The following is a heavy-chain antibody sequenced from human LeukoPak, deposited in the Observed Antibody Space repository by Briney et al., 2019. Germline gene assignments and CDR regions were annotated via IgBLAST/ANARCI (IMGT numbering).Heavy chain of an antibody. J-gene: IGHJ4*02. CDR3: ARGSLGYCDSTSCYTQFDY. V-gene: IGHV3-30*04. D-gene: IGHD2-2*02. CDR1: GFTFSSYA. CDR2: ISYDGSTK. Sequence: GRSLRLSCAASGFTFSSYAVHWVRQAPGKGLEWVTVISYDGSTKYYADSVKGRITISRDNSKNTLYMQMSSLRAEDTAVYYCARGSLGYCDSTSCYTQFDYWGQGTLVTVSS.